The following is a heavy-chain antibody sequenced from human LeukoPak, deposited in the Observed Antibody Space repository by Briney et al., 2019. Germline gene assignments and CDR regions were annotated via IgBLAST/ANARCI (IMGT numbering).Heavy chain of an antibody. Sequence: ASVKVSCKASGYTFIDYYIHWVRQAPGQGLEWMGRINPNSGVTDYAQNFQGRVTMTRDTSISTAYMDLSRLRSEDTAVYYCARDLPSTSNWELDYWGQGTLVTVSS. CDR2: INPNSGVT. CDR3: ARDLPSTSNWELDY. D-gene: IGHD7-27*01. V-gene: IGHV1-2*06. CDR1: GYTFIDYY. J-gene: IGHJ4*02.